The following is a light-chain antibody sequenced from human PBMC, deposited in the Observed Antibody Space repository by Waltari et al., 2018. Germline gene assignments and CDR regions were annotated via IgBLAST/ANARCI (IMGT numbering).Light chain of an antibody. CDR1: RDHTYYA. V-gene: IGLV4-69*01. CDR2: IDRDGAH. J-gene: IGLJ2*01. Sequence: QPVLTQSPSASASLGASVKLTCTLSRDHTYYAIAWHHQQPQTGPRFVMKIDRDGAHTKGDGIPDRFSGSTSGADRFLTISRLQPEDEGDYYCQTWGTGIFFGGGTKLTVL. CDR3: QTWGTGIF.